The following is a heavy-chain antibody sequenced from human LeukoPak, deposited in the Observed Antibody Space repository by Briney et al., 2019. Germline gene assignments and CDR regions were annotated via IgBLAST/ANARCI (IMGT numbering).Heavy chain of an antibody. Sequence: SGTLSLTCTVSGGSISSGDYYWSWIRQPPGKGLEWIGYIYYSGSTYYNPSLKSRVTISVDTSKNQFSLKLSSVTAADTAVYYCARGHYDFWSGYPPYFDYWGQGTLVTVSS. CDR1: GGSISSGDYY. CDR2: IYYSGST. D-gene: IGHD3-3*01. CDR3: ARGHYDFWSGYPPYFDY. J-gene: IGHJ4*02. V-gene: IGHV4-30-4*08.